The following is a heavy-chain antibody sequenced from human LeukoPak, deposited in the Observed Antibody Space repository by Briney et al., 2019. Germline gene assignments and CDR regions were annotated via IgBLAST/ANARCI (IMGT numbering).Heavy chain of an antibody. Sequence: GGSLRLSCAASGFTFSTYWMHGVRLDQGKGLVWVSRINLDASTTSYADSVKGRFNNSRDNAKNTLYLQMNSLRAEDTAVYYCARVSEGPYQIDYWGQGTPVTVSS. J-gene: IGHJ4*02. CDR3: ARVSEGPYQIDY. D-gene: IGHD2-2*01. V-gene: IGHV3-74*01. CDR2: INLDASTT. CDR1: GFTFSTYW.